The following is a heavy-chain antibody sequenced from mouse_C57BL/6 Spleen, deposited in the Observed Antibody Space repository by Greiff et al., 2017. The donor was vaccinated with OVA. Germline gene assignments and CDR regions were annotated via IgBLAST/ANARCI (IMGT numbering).Heavy chain of an antibody. CDR3: ARGDGNYEGWYFDV. CDR1: GYSITSGYY. Sequence: ESGPGLVKPSQSLSLTCSVTGYSITSGYYWNWIRQFPGNKLEWMGYISYDGSNNYNPSLKNRISITRDTSKNQFFLKLNSVTTEDTATYYCARGDGNYEGWYFDVWGTGTTVTVSS. D-gene: IGHD2-1*01. J-gene: IGHJ1*03. CDR2: ISYDGSN. V-gene: IGHV3-6*01.